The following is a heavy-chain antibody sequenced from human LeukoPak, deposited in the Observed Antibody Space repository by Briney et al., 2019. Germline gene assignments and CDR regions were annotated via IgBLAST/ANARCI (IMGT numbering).Heavy chain of an antibody. V-gene: IGHV3-21*01. Sequence: GGSLRLSCAASGFTFSSHSMNWVRQAPGKEPEWVSSITSSSFNIYHADSVKGRFTISRDNAKNSLYLQMNSLRAEDTAVYYCASEYSYGQFDYWGQGTLVTVSS. CDR3: ASEYSYGQFDY. CDR2: ITSSSFNI. CDR1: GFTFSSHS. D-gene: IGHD5-18*01. J-gene: IGHJ4*02.